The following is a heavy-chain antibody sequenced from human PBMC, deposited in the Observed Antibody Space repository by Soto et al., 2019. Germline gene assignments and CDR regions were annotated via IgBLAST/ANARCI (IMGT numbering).Heavy chain of an antibody. Sequence: RVSCTTSGFTFGDYAMSWFRQAPGKGLEWLGFIRSKAYGGTTEYAASVKGRFTISRDDSKSIAYLQMNSLKTEDTAVYHCTRDFHDYSNPERTDYWGLGTLVTVS. CDR1: GFTFGDYA. J-gene: IGHJ4*02. CDR2: IRSKAYGGTT. V-gene: IGHV3-49*03. CDR3: TRDFHDYSNPERTDY. D-gene: IGHD4-4*01.